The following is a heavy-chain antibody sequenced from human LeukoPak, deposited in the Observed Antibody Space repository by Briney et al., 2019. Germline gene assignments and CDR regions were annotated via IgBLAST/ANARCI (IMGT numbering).Heavy chain of an antibody. D-gene: IGHD4-23*01. J-gene: IGHJ4*02. CDR3: ARALDYGGNSGEFDY. V-gene: IGHV3-30*03. CDR1: GFTFSSYS. CDR2: ISYDGSNK. Sequence: PGGSLRLSCAASGFTFSSYSMNWVRQAPGKGLEWVAVISYDGSNKYYADSVKGRFTISRDNSKNTLYLQMNSLRAEDTAVYYCARALDYGGNSGEFDYWGQGTLVTVSS.